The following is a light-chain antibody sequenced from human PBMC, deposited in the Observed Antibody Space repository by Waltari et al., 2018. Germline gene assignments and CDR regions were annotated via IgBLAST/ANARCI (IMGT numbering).Light chain of an antibody. V-gene: IGKV2-28*01. CDR1: QSLLHSSGNNY. J-gene: IGKJ1*01. Sequence: DIVMTQSPLSLPVTPGEPASISCRSSQSLLHSSGNNYLDWYVQKPGQSPQLLIYLGSFRASGVPDRFSGSESGTDFTLKISRVEAEDVGVYYCMQALRIPWTFGQGTKVEIK. CDR3: MQALRIPWT. CDR2: LGS.